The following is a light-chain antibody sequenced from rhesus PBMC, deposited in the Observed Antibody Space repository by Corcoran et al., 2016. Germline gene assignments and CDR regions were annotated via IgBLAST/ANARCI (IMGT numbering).Light chain of an antibody. CDR2: KAS. J-gene: IGKJ2*01. CDR1: QGIGRW. CDR3: QQYSSRPYS. V-gene: IGKV1-22*01. Sequence: DIQMTQSPSSLSASVGDTVTITCRASQGIGRWLAWYQQTPGKAPKLLIYKASSLQSGVPSRFRGSGSGTDFTLTISSLQSEDFATYHCQQYSSRPYSFGQGTKVEIK.